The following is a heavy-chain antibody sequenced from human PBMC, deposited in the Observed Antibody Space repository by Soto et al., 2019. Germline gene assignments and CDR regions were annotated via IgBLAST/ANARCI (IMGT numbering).Heavy chain of an antibody. Sequence: ASVKVSCKASGYIFTSYALQWVRQAPGQSLEWIAWIDPANGNMKYSLKFPGRITITRDTSASTAYMELSDLRSEDTGVYYCARARFRGTVLGGMDVWGQGTTVTVSS. V-gene: IGHV1-3*01. D-gene: IGHD3-10*01. J-gene: IGHJ6*02. CDR1: GYIFTSYA. CDR3: ARARFRGTVLGGMDV. CDR2: IDPANGNM.